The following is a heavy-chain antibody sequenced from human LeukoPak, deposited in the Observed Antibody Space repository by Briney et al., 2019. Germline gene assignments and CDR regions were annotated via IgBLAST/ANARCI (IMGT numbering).Heavy chain of an antibody. V-gene: IGHV3-30-3*01. CDR2: MSFDGSNK. Sequence: GGSLRLSCAASGFTFSNAWMSWVRQAPGKGLEWLAVMSFDGSNKYYAASVTGRFTISRDNSKNTLYLQMNSLRAEDTAVYYCARALIAGIVLLPDYWGQGTLVTVSS. CDR1: GFTFSNAW. J-gene: IGHJ4*02. D-gene: IGHD6-13*01. CDR3: ARALIAGIVLLPDY.